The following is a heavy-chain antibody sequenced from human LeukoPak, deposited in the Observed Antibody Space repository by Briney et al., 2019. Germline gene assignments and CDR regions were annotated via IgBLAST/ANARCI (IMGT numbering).Heavy chain of an antibody. V-gene: IGHV3-48*01. J-gene: IGHJ5*02. CDR1: GLTFNNAW. CDR2: ISSSSTII. Sequence: GWSLRLSCAASGLTFNNAWMNWVRQAPGKGLEWISYISSSSTIIHYADSVKGRFTISRDDAKNSLYLQMNSLRAEDTAIYYCAKVPRQHDNWFDPWGQGTLVTVSS. CDR3: AKVPRQHDNWFDP. D-gene: IGHD3-9*01.